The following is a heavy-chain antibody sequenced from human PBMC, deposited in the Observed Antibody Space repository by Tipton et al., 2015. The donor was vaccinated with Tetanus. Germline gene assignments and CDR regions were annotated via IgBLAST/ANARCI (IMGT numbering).Heavy chain of an antibody. CDR1: GFIFGDYG. Sequence: SLRLSCEASGFIFGDYGIHWVRQAPGKGLEWVAAIWYDGSQKYYGDSVKGRFTLSRDNSRNTAYLQMNSLRAQDTAVYFCARGDPRWGFLYALDHWGQGTPVTVPS. CDR3: ARGDPRWGFLYALDH. D-gene: IGHD5-24*01. V-gene: IGHV3-33*01. J-gene: IGHJ4*02. CDR2: IWYDGSQK.